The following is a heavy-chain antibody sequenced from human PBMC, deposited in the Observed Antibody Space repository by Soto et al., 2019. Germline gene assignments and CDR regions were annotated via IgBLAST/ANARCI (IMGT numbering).Heavy chain of an antibody. CDR3: AKDHRDFDWLYPFDY. CDR2: ISWDGGST. Sequence: GGSLRLSCAASGFTFDDYTMYWVRQAPGKGLEWVSLISWDGGSTYYADSVKGRFTISRDNSKNSLYLQMNSLRTEDTALYYCAKDHRDFDWLYPFDYWGQGTLVTVSS. CDR1: GFTFDDYT. V-gene: IGHV3-43*01. D-gene: IGHD3-9*01. J-gene: IGHJ4*02.